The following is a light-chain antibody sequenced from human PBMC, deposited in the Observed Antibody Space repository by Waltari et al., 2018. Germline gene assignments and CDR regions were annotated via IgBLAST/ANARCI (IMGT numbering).Light chain of an antibody. V-gene: IGLV2-23*02. CDR2: EVN. CDR1: SNDVGSYNL. Sequence: QSALTQPAPVSGSPGQSITISCTGTSNDVGSYNLVSGYQRRPGKAPKFIIYEVNRRPSGLSSRFSGSTSGNTASLTISGLQAEDEADYFCCSYAGVTTFYVFGTGTRVTVL. J-gene: IGLJ1*01. CDR3: CSYAGVTTFYV.